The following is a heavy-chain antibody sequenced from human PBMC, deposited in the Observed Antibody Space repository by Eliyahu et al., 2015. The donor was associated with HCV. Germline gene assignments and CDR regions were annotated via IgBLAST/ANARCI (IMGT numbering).Heavy chain of an antibody. CDR2: VSFDASEK. D-gene: IGHD3-10*01. CDR3: ARDILYSRHSYFGMDG. J-gene: IGHJ6*02. CDR1: GXTFSSYS. V-gene: IGHV3-30*04. Sequence: QFQLVQSGGGVVQPGRSLRLSCAGSGXTFSSYSVPWVRQTPGKGLEWVAIVSFDASEKYYADYVKGRFTVSRDNSKNVVNLQMSSLRVEDTAVYFCARDILYSRHSYFGMDGWGQGTTVTVSS.